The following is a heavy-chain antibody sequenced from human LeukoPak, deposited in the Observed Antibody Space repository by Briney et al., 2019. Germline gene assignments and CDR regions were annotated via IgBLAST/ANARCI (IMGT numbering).Heavy chain of an antibody. CDR2: IYSGGST. Sequence: GGSLRLTCAASEFTVSSNYMSWVRQAPGKGLEWVSVIYSGGSTYYADSVKGRFTISRHNSKNTLYLQMNSLRGEDTAVYYCATIGGDYVSFDNWGQGTLVTVTS. D-gene: IGHD4-17*01. J-gene: IGHJ4*02. CDR1: EFTVSSNY. V-gene: IGHV3-53*04. CDR3: ATIGGDYVSFDN.